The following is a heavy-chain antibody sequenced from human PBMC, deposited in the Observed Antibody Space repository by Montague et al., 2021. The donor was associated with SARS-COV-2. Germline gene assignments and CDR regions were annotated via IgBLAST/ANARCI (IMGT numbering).Heavy chain of an antibody. CDR1: GGSLSGYY. V-gene: IGHV4-34*01. D-gene: IGHD2-2*01. Sequence: SETLSLTCAVSGGSLSGYYWSWIRQPPGEGLEWIAEISNSGSTSYNPNLKRRVTIAVDTSKNQFSLKLSSATAADTAVYYCARVPYRLLFVPRYYGMDVWGQGTTVTVSS. CDR2: ISNSGST. J-gene: IGHJ6*02. CDR3: ARVPYRLLFVPRYYGMDV.